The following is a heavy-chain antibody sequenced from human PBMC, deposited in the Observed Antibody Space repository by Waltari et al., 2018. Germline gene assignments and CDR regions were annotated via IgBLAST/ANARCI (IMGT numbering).Heavy chain of an antibody. Sequence: QVQLQESGPGLVKPSETLSLPCAVSGYSISRGYYWGWIRQPPGKGLEWIGSIYHSGSTYYNPALKSRVTISVDTSKNQFSLKLSSVTAADTAVYYCASGYSYGFYYFDYWGQGTLVTVSS. J-gene: IGHJ4*02. CDR1: GYSISRGYY. D-gene: IGHD5-18*01. CDR2: IYHSGST. V-gene: IGHV4-38-2*01. CDR3: ASGYSYGFYYFDY.